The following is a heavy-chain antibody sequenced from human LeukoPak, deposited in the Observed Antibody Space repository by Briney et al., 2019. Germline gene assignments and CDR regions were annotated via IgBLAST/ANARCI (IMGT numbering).Heavy chain of an antibody. CDR1: GGTFSSNT. CDR3: ARVWCSGGSCYSSRGAFDI. Sequence: ASVKVSCKASGGTFSSNTISWVRQAPGQGLECMGGIIPIFGTANYAQKFQGGVTITADESTSTAYMELSSLRYEDTAVYYCARVWCSGGSCYSSRGAFDIWGQGTMVTVSS. J-gene: IGHJ3*02. CDR2: IIPIFGTA. V-gene: IGHV1-69*13. D-gene: IGHD2-15*01.